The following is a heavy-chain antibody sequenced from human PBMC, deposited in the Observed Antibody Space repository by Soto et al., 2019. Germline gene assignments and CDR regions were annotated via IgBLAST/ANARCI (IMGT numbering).Heavy chain of an antibody. D-gene: IGHD6-6*01. Sequence: SETLSLTCAVYGGSFSGYYWSWIRQPPGKGLEWIGEINHSGSTNYNPSLKSRVTISVDTSKNQFSLKLSSVTAADTAVYYCARGLIAATGKYYFDYWGQGTLVTVSS. V-gene: IGHV4-34*01. CDR2: INHSGST. CDR1: GGSFSGYY. J-gene: IGHJ4*02. CDR3: ARGLIAATGKYYFDY.